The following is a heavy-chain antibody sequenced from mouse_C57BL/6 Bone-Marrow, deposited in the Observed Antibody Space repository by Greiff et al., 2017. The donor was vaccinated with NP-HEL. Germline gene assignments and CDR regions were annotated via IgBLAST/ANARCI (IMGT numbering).Heavy chain of an antibody. CDR1: GYTFTSYW. D-gene: IGHD1-1*01. CDR3: ARSYGSRVYYFDY. Sequence: QVQLQQPGAELVKPGASVKLSCKASGYTFTSYWMHWVKQRPGQGLEWIGMIHPNSGSTNYNEKFKSKATLTVDKSSSTAYMQLSSLTSEDSAVYYCARSYGSRVYYFDYWGQGTTLTVSS. CDR2: IHPNSGST. J-gene: IGHJ2*01. V-gene: IGHV1-64*01.